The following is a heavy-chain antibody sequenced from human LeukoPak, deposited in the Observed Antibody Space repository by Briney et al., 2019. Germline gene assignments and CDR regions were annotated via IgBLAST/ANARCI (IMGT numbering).Heavy chain of an antibody. D-gene: IGHD3-22*01. Sequence: SETLSLTCTVSGGSISSSSYYWGWIRQPPGKGLEWIGSIYYSGSTYYNPSLKSRVTISVDTSKNQFSLKLSSVTAADTAVYYCARSFGQDSSGPPWYGQAFDIWGQGTMVTVSS. CDR1: GGSISSSSYY. V-gene: IGHV4-39*07. J-gene: IGHJ3*02. CDR2: IYYSGST. CDR3: ARSFGQDSSGPPWYGQAFDI.